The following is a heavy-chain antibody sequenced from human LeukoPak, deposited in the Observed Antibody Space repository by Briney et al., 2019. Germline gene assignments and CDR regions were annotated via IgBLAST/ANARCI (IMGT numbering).Heavy chain of an antibody. J-gene: IGHJ6*03. CDR3: ARAALATNMDV. Sequence: GGSLRLSCAASGFTFSNYWMSWVRQAPGKGLEWVANIKQDGSEKYYVDSVKGRFTISRDNAKDSLYLQMNSLRAEDTAVYYCARAALATNMDVWGKGTTVTVSS. CDR1: GFTFSNYW. D-gene: IGHD6-6*01. CDR2: IKQDGSEK. V-gene: IGHV3-7*01.